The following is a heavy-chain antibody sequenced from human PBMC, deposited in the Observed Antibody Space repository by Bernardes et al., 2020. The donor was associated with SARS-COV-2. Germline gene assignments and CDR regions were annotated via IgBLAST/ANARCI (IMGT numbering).Heavy chain of an antibody. Sequence: GESLKISCEGSGYSFPSHWITWVRQMPGQGLEWMGRIDPSDSYTTYSPSFQGRVTISADKSIRTAYLQWSSLRASDTAMYYCARTPDERLIEDLDFWGQGTLVTVSS. CDR2: IDPSDSYT. J-gene: IGHJ4*02. V-gene: IGHV5-10-1*01. CDR3: ARTPDERLIEDLDF. CDR1: GYSFPSHW.